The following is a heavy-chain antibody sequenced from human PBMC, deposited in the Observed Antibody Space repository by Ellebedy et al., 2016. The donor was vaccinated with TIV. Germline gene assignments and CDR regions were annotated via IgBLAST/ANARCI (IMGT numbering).Heavy chain of an antibody. V-gene: IGHV3-33*08. CDR1: AFTFSSYG. Sequence: GESLKISCAASAFTFSSYGMHWVRQAPGKGLEWVALIWYDGSNKYYADSVRGRFTISRDTAKNSLYLQMNSLRAEDTAVYYCARNRVGATPDFDYWGQGTLVTVSS. CDR3: ARNRVGATPDFDY. J-gene: IGHJ4*02. CDR2: IWYDGSNK. D-gene: IGHD1-26*01.